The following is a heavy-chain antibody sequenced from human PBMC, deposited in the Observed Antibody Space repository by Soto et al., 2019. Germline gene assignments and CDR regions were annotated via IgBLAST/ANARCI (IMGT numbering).Heavy chain of an antibody. Sequence: SSETLSLTCTVSGGSISSYYWGWIRQPPGKGLEWIGYIYYSGSTNYNPSLKSRVTISVDTSKNQFSLKLSSVTAADTAVYYCARARQTPLRYFDWNFDYWGQGTLVTVSS. CDR2: IYYSGST. J-gene: IGHJ4*02. CDR3: ARARQTPLRYFDWNFDY. CDR1: GGSISSYY. V-gene: IGHV4-59*01. D-gene: IGHD3-9*01.